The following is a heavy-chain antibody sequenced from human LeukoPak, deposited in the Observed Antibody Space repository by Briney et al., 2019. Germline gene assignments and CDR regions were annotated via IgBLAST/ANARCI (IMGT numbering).Heavy chain of an antibody. D-gene: IGHD3-22*01. CDR3: ARRYYDSSGYWPPFDY. CDR1: GFTFSSYA. CDR2: ISGSGGST. J-gene: IGHJ4*02. Sequence: GGSLRLSCAASGFTFSSYAMSWVRQAPGKGLEWVSAISGSGGSTYYADSVKGRFTISRDNAKNTLYLQMNSLRAEDTAVYYCARRYYDSSGYWPPFDYWGQGTLVTVSS. V-gene: IGHV3-23*01.